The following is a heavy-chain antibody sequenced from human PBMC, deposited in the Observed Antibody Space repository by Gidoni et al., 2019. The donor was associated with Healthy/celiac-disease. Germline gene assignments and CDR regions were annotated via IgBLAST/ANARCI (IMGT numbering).Heavy chain of an antibody. CDR3: AKGPRAWGGKYNWFDP. CDR2: ISGSGGST. D-gene: IGHD3-16*01. J-gene: IGHJ5*02. V-gene: IGHV3-23*01. CDR1: GFTFSSYA. Sequence: EVQLLESGGGLVQPGGSLRLSCAASGFTFSSYAMSWVRQAPGKGLEWFSAISGSGGSTYYADSVKGRFTISRDNSKNTLYLQMNSLRAEDTAVYYCAKGPRAWGGKYNWFDPWGQGTLVTVSS.